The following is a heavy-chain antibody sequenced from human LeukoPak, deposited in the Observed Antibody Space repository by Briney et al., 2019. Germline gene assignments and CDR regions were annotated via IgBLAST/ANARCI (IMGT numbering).Heavy chain of an antibody. CDR1: GYTFTSYY. J-gene: IGHJ4*02. CDR3: ASDYGSGSYYIPAFDY. D-gene: IGHD3-10*01. CDR2: INPSGGST. V-gene: IGHV1-46*01. Sequence: GASVKVSCKASGYTFTSYYMHWVRQAPGQGLEWMGIINPSGGSTSYAQKFQGRVTMTRDTSTSTVYMELSSLRSEDTAVYYCASDYGSGSYYIPAFDYWGQGTLVTVSS.